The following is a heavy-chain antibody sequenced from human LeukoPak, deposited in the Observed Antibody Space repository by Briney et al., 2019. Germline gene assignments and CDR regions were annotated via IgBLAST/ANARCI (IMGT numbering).Heavy chain of an antibody. J-gene: IGHJ5*02. CDR2: INARGDT. V-gene: IGHV4-34*01. Sequence: SETLSLTCAVYGWSFNDYYWNWVRQPPGKGLEWIGEINARGDTNYNPSLKSRVTISVDSSKNQFSLTLTSMIAADTAIHYCARGQVPAARGYNWFDPWGQGTLVTVSS. CDR3: ARGQVPAARGYNWFDP. D-gene: IGHD2-2*01. CDR1: GWSFNDYY.